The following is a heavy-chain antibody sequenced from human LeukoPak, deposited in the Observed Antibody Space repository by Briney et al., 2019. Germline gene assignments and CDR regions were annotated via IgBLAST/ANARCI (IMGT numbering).Heavy chain of an antibody. D-gene: IGHD4-11*01. Sequence: SCKVSGYTLTELSMHWVRLAPGKGLEWVSGISYNSGGRAYADSVKGRFTISRDNAKNSLYLQMNSLRAEDMAFYYCAKDAAGTTVTTGGYFDYWGQGTLVTVSS. CDR1: GYTLTELS. CDR3: AKDAAGTTVTTGGYFDY. J-gene: IGHJ4*02. V-gene: IGHV3-9*03. CDR2: ISYNSGGR.